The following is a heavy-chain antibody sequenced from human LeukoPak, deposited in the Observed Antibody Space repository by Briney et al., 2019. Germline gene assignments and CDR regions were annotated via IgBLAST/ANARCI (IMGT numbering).Heavy chain of an antibody. D-gene: IGHD3-9*01. J-gene: IGHJ4*02. CDR1: GFTFSDYA. CDR2: IRNKAYGGTA. CDR3: TRQKRYFDWFQADY. Sequence: GGSLRLSCTASGFTFSDYAMSWFRQAPGKGLEWVGFIRNKAYGGTAEYAASVKGRFTISRDDSKTIAYLQMNSLKTEDTAVYYCTRQKRYFDWFQADYWGQGTLVTVSS. V-gene: IGHV3-49*03.